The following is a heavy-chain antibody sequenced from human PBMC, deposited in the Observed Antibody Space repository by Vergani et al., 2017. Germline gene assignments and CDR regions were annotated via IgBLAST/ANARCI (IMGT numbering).Heavy chain of an antibody. CDR2: INWNGGST. D-gene: IGHD3-3*01. CDR1: GFTFDEYG. J-gene: IGHJ4*02. Sequence: EVQLVESGGGVVRPGGSLRLSCAASGFTFDEYGMSWVRQAPGKGLEWVSGINWNGGSTGYADSVKGRFTISRDNAKNSLYLQMNSLRAEDTALYYCARERNAYYDFWSGYYTQYYFDYWGQGTLVTVSS. CDR3: ARERNAYYDFWSGYYTQYYFDY. V-gene: IGHV3-20*04.